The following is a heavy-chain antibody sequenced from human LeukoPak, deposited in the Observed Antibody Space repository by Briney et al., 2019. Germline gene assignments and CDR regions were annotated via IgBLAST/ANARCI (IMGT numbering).Heavy chain of an antibody. J-gene: IGHJ4*02. D-gene: IGHD2-21*01. Sequence: GASVKVSCKASDYTFTSYGISWVRQAPGQGLEWMGWISAYNGNTNYAQKFQSRVTVTTDTSTSTAYMELRSLRSDDTAVYYCARSSSVTIPGYYFDYWGQGTLVTVSS. CDR2: ISAYNGNT. V-gene: IGHV1-18*01. CDR3: ARSSSVTIPGYYFDY. CDR1: DYTFTSYG.